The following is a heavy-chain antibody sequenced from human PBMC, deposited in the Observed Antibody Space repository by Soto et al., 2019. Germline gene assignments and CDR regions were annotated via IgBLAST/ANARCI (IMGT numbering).Heavy chain of an antibody. D-gene: IGHD1-7*01. Sequence: PSETLSSTWTVSVCSISSFDYYWSWIRQPPGNCLEWIGYIYYSGSTYYNPSLKSRVTISVDTSKNQFSLKLSSVTAADTAVYYCARDKGTGTIDYWGQGTLVTVPQ. V-gene: IGHV4-30-4*01. J-gene: IGHJ4*02. CDR2: IYYSGST. CDR3: ARDKGTGTIDY. CDR1: VCSISSFDYY.